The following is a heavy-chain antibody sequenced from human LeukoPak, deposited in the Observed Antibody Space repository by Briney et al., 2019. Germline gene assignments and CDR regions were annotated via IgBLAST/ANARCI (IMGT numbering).Heavy chain of an antibody. Sequence: SETLSHTCTVSGGSISSYYWSWIRQPPGKGLEWIGYIYYSGSTNYNPSLKSRVTISVDTSKNQFSLKLSSVTAADTAVYYCARDNGVATMSFDYWGQGTLVTVSS. CDR2: IYYSGST. CDR3: ARDNGVATMSFDY. CDR1: GGSISSYY. J-gene: IGHJ4*02. D-gene: IGHD5-12*01. V-gene: IGHV4-59*01.